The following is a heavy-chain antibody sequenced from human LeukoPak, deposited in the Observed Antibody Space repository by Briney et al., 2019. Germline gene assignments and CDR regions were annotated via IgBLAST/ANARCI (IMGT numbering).Heavy chain of an antibody. V-gene: IGHV3-15*01. D-gene: IGHD3-22*01. CDR3: AKETGYYYDSSGYPFDY. Sequence: PGGSRRLSCAASGFTFSNAWMSWVRQAPGKGLEWVGRIKSKTDGGTTDYAAPVKGRFTISRDNSKNTLYLQMNSLRAEDTAVYYCAKETGYYYDSSGYPFDYWGQGTLVTVSS. CDR2: IKSKTDGGTT. CDR1: GFTFSNAW. J-gene: IGHJ4*02.